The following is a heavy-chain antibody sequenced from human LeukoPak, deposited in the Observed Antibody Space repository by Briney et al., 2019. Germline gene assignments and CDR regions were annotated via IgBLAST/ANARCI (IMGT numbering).Heavy chain of an antibody. Sequence: PGGSLRLSCAASGFTFNSYAMSWGRQAPGKGLGWVSALGGSSGSTNYADSVKGRFTISRDSSKNTVYLQMNSLRAEDTAVYYCAKDRCGATSCYLLDYWGEGPLVTVSS. CDR3: AKDRCGATSCYLLDY. D-gene: IGHD2-2*01. CDR2: LGGSSGST. J-gene: IGHJ4*02. CDR1: GFTFNSYA. V-gene: IGHV3-23*01.